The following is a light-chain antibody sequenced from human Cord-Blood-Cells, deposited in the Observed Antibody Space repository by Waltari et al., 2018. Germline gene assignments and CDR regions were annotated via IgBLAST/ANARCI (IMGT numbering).Light chain of an antibody. CDR1: SSDVGCYNL. J-gene: IGLJ3*02. CDR3: CSYAGSSTWV. CDR2: EGS. V-gene: IGLV2-23*01. Sequence: QSALTQPASVYGSPGPSITISCTGTSSDVGCYNLVSWYQQHPGKAPKPMIYEGSKRPSGVSNRFSGSKSGNTASLTISGLQAEDEADYYCCSYAGSSTWVFGGGTKLTVL.